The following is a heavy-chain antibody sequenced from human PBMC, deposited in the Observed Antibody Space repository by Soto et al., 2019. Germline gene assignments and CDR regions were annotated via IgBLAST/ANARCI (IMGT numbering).Heavy chain of an antibody. Sequence: ASVKVSCKASGYTFTSYAMHWVRQAPGQRLEWMGWINAGNGNTKYSQKFQGRVTITRDTSASTAYMELSSLRSEDTAVYYCAREGEGAVALDYWGQGTLVTVSS. J-gene: IGHJ4*02. CDR1: GYTFTSYA. D-gene: IGHD6-19*01. CDR2: INAGNGNT. CDR3: AREGEGAVALDY. V-gene: IGHV1-3*01.